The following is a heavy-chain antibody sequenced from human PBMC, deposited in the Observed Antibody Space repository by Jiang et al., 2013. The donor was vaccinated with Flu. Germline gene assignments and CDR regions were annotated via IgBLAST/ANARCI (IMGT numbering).Heavy chain of an antibody. J-gene: IGHJ4*02. D-gene: IGHD5/OR15-5a*01. V-gene: IGHV1-46*01. CDR3: ATLSPSVHFDY. Sequence: GAEVKKPGASVKVSCKASGYTFTSYYMHWVRQAPGQGLEWMGIINPSGGSTSYAQKFQGRVTMTRDTSTSTVYMELSSLRSEDTAVYYCATLSPSVHFDYWGQGTLVTVSS. CDR2: INPSGGST. CDR1: GYTFTSYY.